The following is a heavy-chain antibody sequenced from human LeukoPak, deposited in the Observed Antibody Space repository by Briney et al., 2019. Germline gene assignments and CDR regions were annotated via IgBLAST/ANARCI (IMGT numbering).Heavy chain of an antibody. CDR1: GGTFSSYA. CDR3: ATSPRSRGPYFDY. J-gene: IGHJ4*02. D-gene: IGHD3/OR15-3a*01. V-gene: IGHV1-69*13. CDR2: IIPIFGTA. Sequence: SVKVSCKASGGTFSSYATSWVRQAPGQGLEWMGGIIPIFGTANYAQKFQGRVTITADESTSTAYMELSSLRSEDTAVYYCATSPRSRGPYFDYWGQGTLVTVSS.